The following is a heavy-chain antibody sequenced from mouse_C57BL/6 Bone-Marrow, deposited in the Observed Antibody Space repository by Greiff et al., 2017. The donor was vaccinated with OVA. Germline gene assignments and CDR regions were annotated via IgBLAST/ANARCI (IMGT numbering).Heavy chain of an antibody. Sequence: EVQLQQSGAELVRPGASVKLSCTASGFNIKDDYMHWVKQRPEQGLEWIGWIDPENGDTEYASKFQGKATITADTSSNTAYLQLSSLTSEDTAVYYCTTDDYDGYYFDYWGQGTTLTVSS. J-gene: IGHJ2*01. D-gene: IGHD2-4*01. CDR1: GFNIKDDY. CDR3: TTDDYDGYYFDY. CDR2: IDPENGDT. V-gene: IGHV14-4*01.